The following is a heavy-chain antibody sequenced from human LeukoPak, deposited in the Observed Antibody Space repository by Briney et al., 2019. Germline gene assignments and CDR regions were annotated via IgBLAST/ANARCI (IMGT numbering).Heavy chain of an antibody. Sequence: SETLSLTCTVSGDSMSSYFWTWVRQFPGKGLEWVGYIYQTTTTYNPSLKGRVTISADMSQNQLSLKVTSVTAADTAVYYCARRGSVALYYRGQGTLVTVSS. J-gene: IGHJ4*02. CDR1: GDSMSSYF. CDR3: ARRGSVALYY. V-gene: IGHV4-59*01. D-gene: IGHD6-19*01. CDR2: IYQTTT.